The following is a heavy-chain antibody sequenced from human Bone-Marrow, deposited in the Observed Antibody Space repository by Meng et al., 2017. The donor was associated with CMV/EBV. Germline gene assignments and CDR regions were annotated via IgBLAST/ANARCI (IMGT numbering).Heavy chain of an antibody. V-gene: IGHV4-39*07. CDR3: ARLKGSYYFDY. J-gene: IGHJ4*02. CDR1: GGSISSSSYY. Sequence: GSLRLSCTVSGGSISSSSYYWGWIRQPPGKGLEWIGSIYYSGSTYYNPSLKSRVTISVDTSKNQFSLKLSSVTAADTAVYYCARLKGSYYFDYWGQGPLVTFYS. CDR2: IYYSGST.